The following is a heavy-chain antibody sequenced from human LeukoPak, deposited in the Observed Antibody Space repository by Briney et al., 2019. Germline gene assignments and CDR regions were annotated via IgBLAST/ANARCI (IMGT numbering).Heavy chain of an antibody. V-gene: IGHV3-23*01. CDR2: ISGSGYTS. CDR1: GFTFGDYA. Sequence: PGGSLRLSRTASGFTFGDYAMTWVRQAPGKGLEWVSAISGSGYTSYHADSVKGRFTISRDNSKNTLFLQMNSLRAEDTAIYYCAKWMVRRDFWSGAFDIWGQGTMVTV. J-gene: IGHJ3*02. D-gene: IGHD3-3*01. CDR3: AKWMVRRDFWSGAFDI.